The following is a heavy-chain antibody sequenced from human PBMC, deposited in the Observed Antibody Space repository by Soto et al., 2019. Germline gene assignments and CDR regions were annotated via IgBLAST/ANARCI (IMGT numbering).Heavy chain of an antibody. J-gene: IGHJ4*02. Sequence: QVQLVQSGPEVKKPGSSVKVSCKASGGTFSDSVTSWVRQAPGQGLEWMGGIVPIFGKANLAEKFQDRVTITADESTSTAYMKLSSLRSEDTAVYYCARDEEGDPRGYFDYWGQGTLVTVSS. D-gene: IGHD2-21*02. CDR2: IVPIFGKA. V-gene: IGHV1-69*01. CDR3: ARDEEGDPRGYFDY. CDR1: GGTFSDSV.